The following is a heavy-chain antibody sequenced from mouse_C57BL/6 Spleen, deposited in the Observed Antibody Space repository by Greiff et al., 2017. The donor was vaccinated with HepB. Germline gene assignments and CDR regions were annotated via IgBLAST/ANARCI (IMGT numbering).Heavy chain of an antibody. CDR1: GYTFTSYW. V-gene: IGHV1-69*01. D-gene: IGHD2-12*01. Sequence: QVQLQQSGAELVMPGASVKLSCKASGYTFTSYWMHWVKQRPGQGLEWIGEIDPSDSYTNYNQKFKGKSTLTVDKSSSTAYMQLSSLTSEDSAVYYCARNYYSSTVGPFDYWGQGTTLTVSS. CDR2: IDPSDSYT. J-gene: IGHJ2*01. CDR3: ARNYYSSTVGPFDY.